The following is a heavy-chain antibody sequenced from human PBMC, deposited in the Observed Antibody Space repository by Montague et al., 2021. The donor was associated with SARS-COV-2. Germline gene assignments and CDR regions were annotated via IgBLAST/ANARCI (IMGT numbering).Heavy chain of an antibody. Sequence: SLRLSCAASGLTFSTYRMNWVRQAPGKGLEWVSPISSSSTYIYYADSVKGRFTISRDNAKNSLFLQMNSLRAEDTAVYYCARDPSPGYCSSTDCYTYWGQGTLVTVSS. V-gene: IGHV3-21*01. CDR1: GLTFSTYR. CDR2: ISSSSTYI. CDR3: ARDPSPGYCSSTDCYTY. J-gene: IGHJ4*02. D-gene: IGHD2-2*02.